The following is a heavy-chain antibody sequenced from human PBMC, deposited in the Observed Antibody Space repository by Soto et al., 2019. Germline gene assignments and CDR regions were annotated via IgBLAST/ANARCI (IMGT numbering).Heavy chain of an antibody. J-gene: IGHJ4*02. Sequence: QVQLVQSGAEVKKPESSVKVSCKAPGGTFSTYAISWVRQSPGQGLEWMGGIIPMFGTANYAQRFQDRVTSTPDESTNTVALELSSLRSEDTAVYFCASGIQLWLRRINNGYAGWGQGNLVTVSS. CDR3: ASGIQLWLRRINNGYAG. D-gene: IGHD5-18*01. CDR1: GGTFSTYA. CDR2: IIPMFGTA. V-gene: IGHV1-69*05.